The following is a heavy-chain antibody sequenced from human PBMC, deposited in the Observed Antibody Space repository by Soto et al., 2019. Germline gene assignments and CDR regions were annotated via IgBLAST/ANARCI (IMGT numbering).Heavy chain of an antibody. Sequence: PSETLSLTCTVSGGSISSGDYYWSWIRQPPGKGLEWIGYIHYSGNTKYNPSLKSRVSISVDTSKNQFSLKLSSVTAADTAVYYCARVLHWFDPWSQGTLVTVSS. J-gene: IGHJ5*02. CDR1: GGSISSGDYY. V-gene: IGHV4-61*08. CDR2: IHYSGNT. CDR3: ARVLHWFDP.